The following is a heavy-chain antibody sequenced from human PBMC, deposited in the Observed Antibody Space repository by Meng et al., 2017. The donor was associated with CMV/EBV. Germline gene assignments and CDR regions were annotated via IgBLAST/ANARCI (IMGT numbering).Heavy chain of an antibody. CDR2: ISSSSSTI. CDR1: GFTFSSYS. J-gene: IGHJ4*02. V-gene: IGHV3-48*04. CDR3: ARGVEGFDY. Sequence: LSLTCAASGFTFSSYSMNCVRQAPVKGLEWVSYISSSSSTIYYADSVKGRFTISRDNAKNSLYLQMNSLRAEDTAVYYCARGVEGFDYWGQGTLVTVSS.